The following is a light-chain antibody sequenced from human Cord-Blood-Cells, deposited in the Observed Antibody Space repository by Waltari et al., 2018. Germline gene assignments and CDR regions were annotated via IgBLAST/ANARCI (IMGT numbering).Light chain of an antibody. CDR3: QQLNSYPSIT. V-gene: IGKV1-9*01. J-gene: IGKJ5*01. Sequence: DIQLIQSPSFLSASVGDRVTITCRASQGISSYLAWYQQKPGKAPKLLIYDASTLQSGVPSRFSGSGSGTEFTLTISSLQPEDFATYYCQQLNSYPSITFGQGTRLEIK. CDR1: QGISSY. CDR2: DAS.